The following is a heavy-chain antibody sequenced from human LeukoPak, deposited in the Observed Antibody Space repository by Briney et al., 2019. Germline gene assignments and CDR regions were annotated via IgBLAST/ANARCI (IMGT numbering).Heavy chain of an antibody. J-gene: IGHJ5*02. CDR3: ASWAPGYCSSTSCPPNNWFDP. CDR2: ISAYNGNT. CDR1: GYTFTSYG. Sequence: ASVKVSCKASGYTFTSYGFSWVRQAPGQGLEWMGWISAYNGNTNYAQKLQGRVTMTTDTSTSTAYMELRSLRSDDTAVYYCASWAPGYCSSTSCPPNNWFDPWGQGTLVTVSS. D-gene: IGHD2-2*01. V-gene: IGHV1-18*01.